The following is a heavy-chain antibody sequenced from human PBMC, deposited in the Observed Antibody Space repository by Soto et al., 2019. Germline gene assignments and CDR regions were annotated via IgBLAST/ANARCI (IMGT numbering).Heavy chain of an antibody. CDR2: IYYSGST. CDR3: ARDRGYSGYGPWDY. V-gene: IGHV4-30-4*01. Sequence: SETLSLTCTVSGGSISSGDYYWSWIRQPPGKGLEWIGYIYYSGSTYYNPSLESRVTISVDTSKNQFSLKLSSVTAADTAVYYCARDRGYSGYGPWDYWGQGTLVTVSS. CDR1: GGSISSGDYY. D-gene: IGHD5-12*01. J-gene: IGHJ4*02.